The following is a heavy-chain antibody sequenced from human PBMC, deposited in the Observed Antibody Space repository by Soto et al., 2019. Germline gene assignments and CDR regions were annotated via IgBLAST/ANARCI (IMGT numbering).Heavy chain of an antibody. CDR3: ARARGDYHWYFDL. Sequence: WGSLRLSCAASGFTVSSNYMSWVRQAPGKGLEWVSVIYSGGSTYYADSVKGRFTISRDNSKNTLYLQMNSLRAEDTAVYYCARARGDYHWYFDLWGRGTLVTVSS. J-gene: IGHJ2*01. D-gene: IGHD4-17*01. CDR2: IYSGGST. CDR1: GFTVSSNY. V-gene: IGHV3-53*01.